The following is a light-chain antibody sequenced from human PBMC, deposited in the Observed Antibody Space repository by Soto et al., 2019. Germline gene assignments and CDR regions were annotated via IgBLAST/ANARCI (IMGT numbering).Light chain of an antibody. CDR3: HQRNSWPLLT. V-gene: IGKV3-11*01. CDR2: DAF. J-gene: IGKJ4*01. Sequence: EIVLTQSPATLSLSPGERATLSCRASQSVSNYLAWYQQQPGQAPRLLIYDAFNRATGSPARFSGSGSGTDFTLTISSLEPEDFAVYYCHQRNSWPLLTFGGGTKVEIK. CDR1: QSVSNY.